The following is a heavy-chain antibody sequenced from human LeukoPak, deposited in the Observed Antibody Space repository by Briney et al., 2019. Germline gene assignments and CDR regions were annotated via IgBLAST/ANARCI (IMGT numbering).Heavy chain of an antibody. V-gene: IGHV4-4*07. Sequence: PSETLSLTCTVSGGSISSYYWSWIRQPAGKGLEWIGRIYTSGSTNYNPSLKSRVTISVDTSKNQFSLKLSSVTAADTAVYYCARAPDLVVPAAGLLDYWGQGTLVTVSS. J-gene: IGHJ4*02. CDR3: ARAPDLVVPAAGLLDY. D-gene: IGHD2-2*01. CDR1: GGSISSYY. CDR2: IYTSGST.